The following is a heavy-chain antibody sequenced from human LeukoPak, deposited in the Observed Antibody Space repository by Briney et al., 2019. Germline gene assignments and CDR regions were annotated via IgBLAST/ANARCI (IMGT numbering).Heavy chain of an antibody. J-gene: IGHJ5*02. V-gene: IGHV4-59*08. D-gene: IGHD3-3*01. CDR2: IYYSGST. CDR1: GGSISSYY. CDR3: ARQGYDFWSGYLSNWFDP. Sequence: SETLSLTCTVSGGSISSYYWSWIRQPPGKGLEWIGYIYYSGSTNYNPSLKSRVTISVDTSKNQFSLKLSSVTAADTAVYHCARQGYDFWSGYLSNWFDPWGQGTLVTVSS.